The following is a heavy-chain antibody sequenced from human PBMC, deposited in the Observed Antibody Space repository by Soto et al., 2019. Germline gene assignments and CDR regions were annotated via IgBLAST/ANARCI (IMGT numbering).Heavy chain of an antibody. CDR2: INHSGST. D-gene: IGHD3-3*01. Sequence: PSEPQSLTCPVYGGSFSCYDLSLIRQPPGKGLEWIGEINHSGSTNYNPSLKSRVTISVDTSKNQFSLKLSSVTAADTAVYYCARSHDFWSGYWETTWGYYYYGMDVWGQGTTVTVSS. J-gene: IGHJ6*02. CDR3: ARSHDFWSGYWETTWGYYYYGMDV. V-gene: IGHV4-34*01. CDR1: GGSFSCYD.